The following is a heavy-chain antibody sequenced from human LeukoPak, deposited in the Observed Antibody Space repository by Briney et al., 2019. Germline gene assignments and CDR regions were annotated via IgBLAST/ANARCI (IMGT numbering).Heavy chain of an antibody. CDR1: GGSISSGDRY. V-gene: IGHV4-30-4*01. CDR3: ARDSYSYGYGGFDY. Sequence: SETLSLTCTVSGGSISSGDRYWSWIRQSPGKGLEWIGYIYSTGNTYYNPSLKSRVIISIDTSKNQFSLELNSVTAADTAVYYCARDSYSYGYGGFDYWGQGILVTVSS. J-gene: IGHJ4*02. D-gene: IGHD5-18*01. CDR2: IYSTGNT.